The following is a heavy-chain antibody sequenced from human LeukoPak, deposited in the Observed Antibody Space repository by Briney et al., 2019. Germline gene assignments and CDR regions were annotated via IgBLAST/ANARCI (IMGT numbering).Heavy chain of an antibody. CDR3: GRGEVGEFDH. CDR1: GYSITRGYN. J-gene: IGHJ4*02. D-gene: IGHD1-26*01. Sequence: SETLSLTCTVSGYSITRGYNWGWVRQSPGKGLEWIASISHAGDTYYNPSLKSRVTISVDTSKNHFSLNLASVTAPDTAVYFCGRGEVGEFDHWGQGTLVTVFS. CDR2: ISHAGDT. V-gene: IGHV4-38-2*02.